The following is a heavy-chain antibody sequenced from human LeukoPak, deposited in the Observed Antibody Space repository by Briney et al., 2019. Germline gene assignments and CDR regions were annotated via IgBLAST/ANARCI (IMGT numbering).Heavy chain of an antibody. CDR1: GYTFASYY. D-gene: IGHD4-23*01. CDR2: ISAYNGNT. V-gene: IGHV1-18*04. Sequence: GASVKVSCKTSGYTFASYYMHWVRQAPGQGLEWMGWISAYNGNTNYAQKLQGRVTMTTDTSTSTAYMELRSLRSDDTAVYYCARVVGGNPYYFDYWGQGTLVTVSS. CDR3: ARVVGGNPYYFDY. J-gene: IGHJ4*02.